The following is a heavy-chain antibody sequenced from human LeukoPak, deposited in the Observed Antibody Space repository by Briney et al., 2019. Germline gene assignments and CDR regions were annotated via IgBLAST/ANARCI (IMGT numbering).Heavy chain of an antibody. CDR1: GYTFTSYG. V-gene: IGHV1-18*01. CDR2: IIPYNGDT. Sequence: ASVKVSCKASGYTFTSYGMSWVRQAPAQGLEWMGWIIPYNGDTNYAQNVQGRVTMTTDTSTSTAYMELRSLRSDDTAVYYCARDLGAYDSSGYRFDPWGQGTLVTVSS. CDR3: ARDLGAYDSSGYRFDP. D-gene: IGHD3-22*01. J-gene: IGHJ5*02.